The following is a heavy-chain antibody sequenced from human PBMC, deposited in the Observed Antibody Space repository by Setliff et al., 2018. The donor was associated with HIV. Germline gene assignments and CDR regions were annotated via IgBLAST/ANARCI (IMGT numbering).Heavy chain of an antibody. Sequence: PGGSLRLSCAASGFTFSNYVMTWVRQAPGKGLEWVSSVTGNGARTFYADSVKGRFTISRDTSKNTMYLQMSSLRAEDTAVYYCATGGAADTWYHFAYWGQVTLVTVS. D-gene: IGHD6-13*01. CDR3: ATGGAADTWYHFAY. V-gene: IGHV3-23*01. CDR2: VTGNGART. CDR1: GFTFSNYV. J-gene: IGHJ4*02.